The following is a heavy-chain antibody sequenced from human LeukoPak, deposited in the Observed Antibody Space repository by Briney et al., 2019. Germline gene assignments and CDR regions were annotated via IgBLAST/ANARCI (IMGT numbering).Heavy chain of an antibody. Sequence: PGGSLRLSCAASGFTFSSYSMNWVRQAPGKGLEGVSYISSSSITIYSADSVKGRFTISTDNATDTLYLQMDSLRAEAPAVYYVACNNPSTVTTFAEGAFHSGGQGTMVTVSS. CDR1: GFTFSSYS. J-gene: IGHJ3*02. CDR2: ISSSSITI. V-gene: IGHV3-48*01. CDR3: ACNNPSTVTTFAEGAFHS. D-gene: IGHD4-17*01.